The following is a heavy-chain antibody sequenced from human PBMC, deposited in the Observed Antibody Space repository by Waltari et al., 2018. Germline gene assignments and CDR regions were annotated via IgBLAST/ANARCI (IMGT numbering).Heavy chain of an antibody. V-gene: IGHV4-34*01. Sequence: QGQLQQWGAGLFKPSETLSLACGVSTGSLSPYYWIGFRQPPGKRLEGIGELNHSGRTDYNPALTGRVTISVDTPKSRVSLEVNSVTAADTAVYYCARGTDYGGIYGFFWGQGTLVTVSS. CDR1: TGSLSPYY. CDR3: ARGTDYGGIYGFF. J-gene: IGHJ4*02. CDR2: LNHSGRT. D-gene: IGHD4-17*01.